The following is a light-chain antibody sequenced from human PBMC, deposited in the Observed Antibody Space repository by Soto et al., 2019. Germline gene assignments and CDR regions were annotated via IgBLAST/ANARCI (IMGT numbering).Light chain of an antibody. CDR2: GDN. CDR3: AAWDGSLNNVL. J-gene: IGLJ2*01. CDR1: GSSIGTNT. V-gene: IGLV1-44*01. Sequence: QSVLTQPPSASGTPGQRVTISCSGSGSSIGTNTVNWYRQLPGTAPKLLIYGDNQRPSGVPARFSGSKYGTSASLAISGLQSEDEADYYCAAWDGSLNNVLFGGGTKLTVL.